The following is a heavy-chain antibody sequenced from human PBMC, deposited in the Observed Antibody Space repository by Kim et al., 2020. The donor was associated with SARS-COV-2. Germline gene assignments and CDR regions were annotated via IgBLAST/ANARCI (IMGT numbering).Heavy chain of an antibody. CDR3: ARDLADPFVVVPAATDY. D-gene: IGHD2-2*01. CDR1: GYTFTSYY. J-gene: IGHJ4*02. CDR2: INPSGGST. Sequence: ASVKVSCKASGYTFTSYYMHWVRQAPGQGLEWMGIINPSGGSTSYAQKFQGRVTMTRDTSTSTVYMELSSLRSEDTAVYYCARDLADPFVVVPAATDYWGQGTLVTVSS. V-gene: IGHV1-46*01.